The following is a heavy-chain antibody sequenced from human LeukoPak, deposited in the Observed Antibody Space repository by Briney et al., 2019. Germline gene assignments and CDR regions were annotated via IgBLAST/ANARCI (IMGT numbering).Heavy chain of an antibody. Sequence: GGSLRLSCVASGFTFSSFAMHWVRRTPGNGLEWVGFTPFDGGLQYYADSVMGRFIISRDNSKNTLHLQMNGLTFEDTAVYYCAKDTTDVAAAGGGMDVWGQGTSVTVSS. J-gene: IGHJ6*02. CDR1: GFTFSSFA. V-gene: IGHV3-30-3*01. CDR3: AKDTTDVAAAGGGMDV. CDR2: TPFDGGLQ. D-gene: IGHD6-13*01.